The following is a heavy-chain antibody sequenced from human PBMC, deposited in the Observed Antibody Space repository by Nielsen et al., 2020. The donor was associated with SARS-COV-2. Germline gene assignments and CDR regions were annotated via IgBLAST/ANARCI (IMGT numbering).Heavy chain of an antibody. V-gene: IGHV3-11*05. CDR3: AKALPIAARGYYYYGMDV. D-gene: IGHD6-6*01. Sequence: WIRQPPGKGLEWVSYISSSSSYTNYADSVKGRFTISRDNAKNSLYLQMNSLRAEDTAVYYCAKALPIAARGYYYYGMDVWGQGTTVTVSS. CDR2: ISSSSSYT. J-gene: IGHJ6*02.